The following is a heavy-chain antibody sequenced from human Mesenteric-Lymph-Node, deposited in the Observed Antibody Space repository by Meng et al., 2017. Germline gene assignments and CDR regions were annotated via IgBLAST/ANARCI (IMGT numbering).Heavy chain of an antibody. Sequence: GESLKISCAASGFTFSSYGMHWVRQAPGKGLEWVAVIWYDGSNKYYADSVKGRFTISRDNSKNTLYLQMNSLRAEDTAVYYCAKDRSGVFYYGLDAWGRGTTVTVSS. CDR1: GFTFSSYG. V-gene: IGHV3-33*06. D-gene: IGHD1-26*01. J-gene: IGHJ6*02. CDR2: IWYDGSNK. CDR3: AKDRSGVFYYGLDA.